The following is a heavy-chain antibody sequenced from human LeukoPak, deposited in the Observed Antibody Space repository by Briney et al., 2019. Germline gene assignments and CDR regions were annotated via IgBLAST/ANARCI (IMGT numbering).Heavy chain of an antibody. CDR3: ARVSWLWLYYFDY. J-gene: IGHJ4*02. V-gene: IGHV4-34*01. D-gene: IGHD5-18*01. CDR1: GGSFSGYY. CDR2: INHSGST. Sequence: SETLSLTCAVYGGSFSGYYWSWIRQPPGKGLEWIGEINHSGSTNYNPSLKSRVTISVDTSKNLFSLKLSSVTAADTAVYYCARVSWLWLYYFDYWGQGTLVTVSS.